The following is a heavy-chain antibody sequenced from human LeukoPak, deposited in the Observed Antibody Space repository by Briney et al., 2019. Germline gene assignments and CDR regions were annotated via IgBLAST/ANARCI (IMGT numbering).Heavy chain of an antibody. V-gene: IGHV1-2*02. CDR2: INPNSGGT. CDR3: AREDYYYDSSGYVDY. Sequence: ASVKVSCKASGYTFTGYYMHWVRQAPGQGLEWMGWINPNSGGTNYAQKLQGRVTMTRDTSISTAYMELSRLRSDDTAVYYCAREDYYYDSSGYVDYWGQGTLVTVSS. J-gene: IGHJ4*02. D-gene: IGHD3-22*01. CDR1: GYTFTGYY.